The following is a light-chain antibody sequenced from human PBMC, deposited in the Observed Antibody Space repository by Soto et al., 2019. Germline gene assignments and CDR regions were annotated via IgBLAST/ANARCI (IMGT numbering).Light chain of an antibody. Sequence: DIQLTQSPSFLSASVGDRVTITCRASQGISSYLAWYQQKPGKAPNLLIYAASTLQSGVPSRFSGSGSGTEFTLTISSLQPEDVATYYRQQLNSYHPTFGPGTKGDIK. CDR3: QQLNSYHPT. CDR1: QGISSY. CDR2: AAS. V-gene: IGKV1-9*01. J-gene: IGKJ3*01.